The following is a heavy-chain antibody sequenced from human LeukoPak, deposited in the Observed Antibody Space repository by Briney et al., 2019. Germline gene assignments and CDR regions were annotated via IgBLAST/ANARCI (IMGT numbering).Heavy chain of an antibody. CDR2: ISAYNGNT. CDR1: GYTFTSYG. V-gene: IGHV1-18*01. CDR3: ARSGDYSSGWYLMDYYGMDV. D-gene: IGHD6-19*01. J-gene: IGHJ6*02. Sequence: ASVKVSCTASGYTFTSYGLSWVRQAPGQGLEWMGWISAYNGNTNYAQKLQGRVTMTTDTSTSTAHMELRSLRSDDTAVYYCARSGDYSSGWYLMDYYGMDVWGQGTTVTVSS.